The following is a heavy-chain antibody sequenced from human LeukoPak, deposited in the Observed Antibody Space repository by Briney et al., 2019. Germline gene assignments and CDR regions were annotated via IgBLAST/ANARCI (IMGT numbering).Heavy chain of an antibody. D-gene: IGHD3-10*01. Sequence: SGTLSLTCAVYGGSISSSNWWSWVRQPPGKGLEWIGEIYHTGSTNYNPSLKSRVTISVDKSKNQFSLKLSSVTAADTAVYYCAREPRGVLRGAFDIWGQGTMVTVSS. CDR3: AREPRGVLRGAFDI. CDR2: IYHTGST. CDR1: GGSISSSNW. V-gene: IGHV4-4*02. J-gene: IGHJ3*02.